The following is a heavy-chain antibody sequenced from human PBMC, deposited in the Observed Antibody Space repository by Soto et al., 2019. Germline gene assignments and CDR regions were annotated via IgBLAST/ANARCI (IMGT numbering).Heavy chain of an antibody. J-gene: IGHJ4*02. CDR3: ARGYCSSTSCQYYFDF. CDR2: LNGGNGDT. V-gene: IGHV1-3*01. CDR1: GYTFTGYA. Sequence: ASVKVSCNASGYTFTGYAIHWVRPAPGQRHEWMGWLNGGNGDTKYSQKFQGRVTITRDTSASTAYMELTSLGSEDTAVYHCARGYCSSTSCQYYFDFGGQGTLVTVSS. D-gene: IGHD2-2*01.